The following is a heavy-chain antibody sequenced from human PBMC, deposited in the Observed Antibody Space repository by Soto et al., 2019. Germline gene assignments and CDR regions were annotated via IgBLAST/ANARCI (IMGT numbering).Heavy chain of an antibody. Sequence: VAEVNCIGYGGSWISKEQGKGLEWVSSISSSSSYIYYADSVKGRFTISRDNAKNSLYLQMNSLRAEDTAVYYCARDRGYSYGLDAFDILVQGTMVLGFS. CDR3: ARDRGYSYGLDAFDI. J-gene: IGHJ3*02. CDR2: ISSSSSYI. V-gene: IGHV3-21*01. CDR1: EVNCIGYG. D-gene: IGHD5-18*01.